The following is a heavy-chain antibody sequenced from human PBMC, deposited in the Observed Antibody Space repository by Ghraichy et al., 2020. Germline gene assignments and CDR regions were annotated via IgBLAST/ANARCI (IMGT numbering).Heavy chain of an antibody. CDR3: ARGGSGSYYKRGRDYYYYMDV. CDR2: IGTAGDP. D-gene: IGHD3-10*01. V-gene: IGHV3-13*05. J-gene: IGHJ6*03. CDR1: GFTFSSYD. Sequence: GESLNISCAASGFTFSSYDMHWVRQAIGKGLEWVSAIGTAGDPYYPGSVKGRFTISRENAKNSLYLQMNSLRAGDTAMYYCARGGSGSYYKRGRDYYYYMDVWGKGTTVTVSS.